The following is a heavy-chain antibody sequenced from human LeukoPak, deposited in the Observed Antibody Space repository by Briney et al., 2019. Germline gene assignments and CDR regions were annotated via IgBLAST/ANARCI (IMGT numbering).Heavy chain of an antibody. V-gene: IGHV1-24*01. CDR3: AANDVDIVARGLDY. CDR2: FDPEDGET. D-gene: IGHD5-12*01. Sequence: GASVKVSCKASGYTLTELSMHWVRQAPGKGLEWMGGFDPEDGETIYAQKFQGRVTMTEDTSTDTAYMELSSLRSEDTAVYYCAANDVDIVARGLDYWGQGTLVTVSS. CDR1: GYTLTELS. J-gene: IGHJ4*02.